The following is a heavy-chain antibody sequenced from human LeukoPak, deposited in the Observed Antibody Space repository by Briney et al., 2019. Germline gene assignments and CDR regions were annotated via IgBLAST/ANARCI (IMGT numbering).Heavy chain of an antibody. CDR3: ARERRDLITIFGVVIRGPFDP. Sequence: PSETLSLTCTVSGGSISSSSYYWGWIRQPPGKGLEWIGSIYSGSTYYNPSLKSRVTISVDTSKNQFSLKLSSVTAADTAVYYCARERRDLITIFGVVIRGPFDPWGQGTLVTVSS. V-gene: IGHV4-39*07. CDR1: GGSISSSSYY. D-gene: IGHD3-3*01. J-gene: IGHJ5*02. CDR2: IYSGST.